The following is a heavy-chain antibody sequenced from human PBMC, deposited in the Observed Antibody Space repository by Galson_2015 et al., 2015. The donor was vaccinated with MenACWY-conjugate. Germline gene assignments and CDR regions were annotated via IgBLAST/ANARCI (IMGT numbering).Heavy chain of an antibody. D-gene: IGHD5-18*01. J-gene: IGHJ4*02. CDR2: ISGSGGST. CDR3: AKDGGKAMAEGFDY. V-gene: IGHV3-23*01. Sequence: SLRLSCAASGFTLSSYAMSWVRQAPGKGLEWVSAISGSGGSTYYADSVKGRFTISRDNSKNTLYLQMNSLRAEDTAVYYCAKDGGKAMAEGFDYWGQGTLVTVSS. CDR1: GFTLSSYA.